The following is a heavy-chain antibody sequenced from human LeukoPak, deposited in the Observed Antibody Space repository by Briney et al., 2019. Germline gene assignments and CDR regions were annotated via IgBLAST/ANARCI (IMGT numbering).Heavy chain of an antibody. Sequence: SETLSLTCTVSGGSISSGGYYWSWIRQHPGKGLEWIGYIYYSGSTYYNPSLKSRVTISVDTSKNQFSLKLSSVTAADTAVYYCARGGYYYDSSGHRGYYFDYWGQGTLVTVSS. J-gene: IGHJ4*02. V-gene: IGHV4-31*03. D-gene: IGHD3-22*01. CDR3: ARGGYYYDSSGHRGYYFDY. CDR2: IYYSGST. CDR1: GGSISSGGYY.